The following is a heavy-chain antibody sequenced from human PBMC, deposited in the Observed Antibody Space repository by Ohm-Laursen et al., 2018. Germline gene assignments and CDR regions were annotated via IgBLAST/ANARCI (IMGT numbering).Heavy chain of an antibody. CDR2: ITYRGST. J-gene: IGHJ4*02. CDR1: DGSIDNYH. Sequence: GTLSLTCNVSDGSIDNYHWTWIRQAPGKTLEWIGSITYRGSTYYNPSLKSRVTVSIHTSRNQFSLKLTSVTAADTAVYYCASSPWITDTGMIEPFFDYWGQGTLVTVSS. CDR3: ASSPWITDTGMIEPFFDY. V-gene: IGHV4-59*01. D-gene: IGHD5-18*01.